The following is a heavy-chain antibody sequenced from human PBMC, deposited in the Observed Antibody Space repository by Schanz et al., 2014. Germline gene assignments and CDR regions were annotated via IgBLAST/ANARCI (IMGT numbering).Heavy chain of an antibody. D-gene: IGHD4-17*01. CDR1: GFSLNTYG. V-gene: IGHV3-33*01. CDR2: IWNNGVTK. CDR3: ARPRFDYGEVDY. Sequence: QAQLMESGGGVVQPGTSLILSCSVSGFSLNTYGIHWFRQPAGKGLEWVAGIWNNGVTKYYADSVRGRFTSSRDRFQNTLYLRMSSLRADVTSVYYGARPRFDYGEVDYWGQGTLVTVSS. J-gene: IGHJ4*02.